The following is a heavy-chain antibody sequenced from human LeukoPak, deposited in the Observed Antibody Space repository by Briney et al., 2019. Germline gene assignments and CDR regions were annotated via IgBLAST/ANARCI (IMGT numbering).Heavy chain of an antibody. V-gene: IGHV4-34*01. Sequence: SETLSLTCAVYGGSFSGYYWSWIRQPPGKGLEWIGEINHSGRTNYNPSLKSRVTISVDTSKNQFSLKLSSVTAADTAVYYCARQNYGAAPLRYWGQGTLVTVSS. CDR1: GGSFSGYY. CDR3: ARQNYGAAPLRY. CDR2: INHSGRT. J-gene: IGHJ4*02. D-gene: IGHD4/OR15-4a*01.